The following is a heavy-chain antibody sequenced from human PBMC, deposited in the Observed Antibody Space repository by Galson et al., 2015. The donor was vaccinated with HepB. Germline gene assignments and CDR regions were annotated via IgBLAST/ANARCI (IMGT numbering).Heavy chain of an antibody. Sequence: SLRLSCAASGFTFSNAWMSWVRQAPGKGLEWVGRIKSKTDGGTTDYAAPVKGRFTISRDDSKNTLYLQMNSLKTEDTAVYYCTTSPPYCSGGSCYYWGQGTLVTVSS. D-gene: IGHD2-15*01. J-gene: IGHJ4*02. V-gene: IGHV3-15*01. CDR3: TTSPPYCSGGSCYY. CDR2: IKSKTDGGTT. CDR1: GFTFSNAW.